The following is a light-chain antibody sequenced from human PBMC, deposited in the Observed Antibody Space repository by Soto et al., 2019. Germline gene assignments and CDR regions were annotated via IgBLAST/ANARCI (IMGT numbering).Light chain of an antibody. V-gene: IGLV2-14*01. J-gene: IGLJ3*02. CDR3: RSFTSSSTQV. CDR1: SSYVGGYDY. Sequence: QSGNTPPSSLSGSLGQSITISCTGTSSYVGGYDYVSWYRQHPGRVPKLIIYEVNKRPSGVYNRFSGSKSANTASLTISGLQADDEADYYCRSFTSSSTQVFGGGTKVTVL. CDR2: EVN.